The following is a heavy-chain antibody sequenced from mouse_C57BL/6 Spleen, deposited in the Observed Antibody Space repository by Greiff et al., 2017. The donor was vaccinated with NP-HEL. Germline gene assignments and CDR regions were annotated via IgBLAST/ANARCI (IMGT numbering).Heavy chain of an antibody. J-gene: IGHJ1*03. V-gene: IGHV14-1*01. CDR1: GFNIKDYY. Sequence: VQLQQSGAELVRPGASVKLSCTASGFNIKDYYMHWVKQRPEQGLEWIGRIDPEDGDTEYAPKFPGKATMTADTSSNTAYLQLSSLTSEDTAVYYCTTGYGNYRYFDVWGTGTTVTVSS. CDR3: TTGYGNYRYFDV. CDR2: IDPEDGDT. D-gene: IGHD2-1*01.